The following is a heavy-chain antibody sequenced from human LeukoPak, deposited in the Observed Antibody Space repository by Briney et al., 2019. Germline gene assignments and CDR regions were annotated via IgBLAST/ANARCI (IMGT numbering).Heavy chain of an antibody. V-gene: IGHV3-48*01. Sequence: PGGSLRLPCAASGFTFSTYNMLWVRQTPGKGLEFLFYIKSGGNAVHYADSVKDRFTFSRDNAKNSLYLQMTGLRVEDSGIYYCARVGSRGDWFDYWGQGTRVTVSS. CDR2: IKSGGNAV. CDR1: GFTFSTYN. D-gene: IGHD1-26*01. J-gene: IGHJ5*01. CDR3: ARVGSRGDWFDY.